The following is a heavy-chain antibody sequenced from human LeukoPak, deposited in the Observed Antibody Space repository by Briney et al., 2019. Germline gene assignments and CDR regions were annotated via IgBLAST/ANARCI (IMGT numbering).Heavy chain of an antibody. D-gene: IGHD1-26*01. CDR2: IYYSGST. CDR3: ARDRHSGSYGYFDY. V-gene: IGHV4-59*01. CDR1: GGSISSYY. Sequence: PSETLSLTCTVSGGSISSYYWSWIRQPPGKGLEWIGYIYYSGSTNYNPSLKSRVTISVDTSKNQFSLKLSSVTAADTAVYYCARDRHSGSYGYFDYWGQGTLVTVSS. J-gene: IGHJ4*02.